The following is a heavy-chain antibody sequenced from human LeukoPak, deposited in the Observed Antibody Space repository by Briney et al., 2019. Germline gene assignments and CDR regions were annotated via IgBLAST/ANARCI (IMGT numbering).Heavy chain of an antibody. CDR2: IYYSGGT. Sequence: SETLSLTCTVSGGSITGYYWSWIRQPPGQGLEYIGYIYYSGGTNYNPSLKSRSAVSVDASKNQFSLKLTSVTAADTALYYCARGLPGYSGGDDAFDIWGQGTVVIVS. V-gene: IGHV4-59*01. D-gene: IGHD6-19*01. J-gene: IGHJ3*02. CDR1: GGSITGYY. CDR3: ARGLPGYSGGDDAFDI.